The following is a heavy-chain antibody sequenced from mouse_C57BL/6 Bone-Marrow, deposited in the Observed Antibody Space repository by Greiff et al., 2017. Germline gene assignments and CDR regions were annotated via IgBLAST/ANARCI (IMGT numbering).Heavy chain of an antibody. J-gene: IGHJ3*01. CDR1: GFTFSSYA. CDR3: TRDGGSGPWFAY. Sequence: EVQLVESGEGLVKPGGSLKLSCAASGFTFSSYAMSWVRQTPEKRLEWVAYISSGGDYIYYADTVKGRFTISRDNARNTLYLQMSSLKSEDTAMYYCTRDGGSGPWFAYWGQGTLVTVSA. V-gene: IGHV5-9-1*02. CDR2: ISSGGDYI. D-gene: IGHD3-2*02.